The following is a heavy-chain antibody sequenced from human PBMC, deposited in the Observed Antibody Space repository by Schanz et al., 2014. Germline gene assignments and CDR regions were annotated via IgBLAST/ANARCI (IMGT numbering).Heavy chain of an antibody. CDR2: ISTSIGNT. D-gene: IGHD6-19*01. CDR3: AKGAGAGWYYAFDW. Sequence: QVHLVQSGSPLKPPFSSFQVSFHSSFSPFTSYGITWVRQAPGQGLEWIGWISTSIGNTNYAQKFQGRVTMTTDTSTSTAYMELRSLRFDDTAVYYCAKGAGAGWYYAFDWWGQGTLVTVSS. J-gene: IGHJ4*02. CDR1: FSPFTSYG. V-gene: IGHV1-18*01.